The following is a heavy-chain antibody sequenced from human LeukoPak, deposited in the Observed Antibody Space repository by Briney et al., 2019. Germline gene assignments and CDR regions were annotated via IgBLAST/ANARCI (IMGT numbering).Heavy chain of an antibody. V-gene: IGHV3-30-3*01. J-gene: IGHJ3*02. Sequence: GGSLRLSCAASGFTLNPYAMHWVRQAPGKGLEWLGIMSYDGNTYYYADSVKGRFSISRDNSKNTLYLQMSSLRGEDTAVYYCARDIAVAEGVAFDIWGQGTMVTVSS. CDR3: ARDIAVAEGVAFDI. CDR1: GFTLNPYA. CDR2: MSYDGNTY. D-gene: IGHD6-19*01.